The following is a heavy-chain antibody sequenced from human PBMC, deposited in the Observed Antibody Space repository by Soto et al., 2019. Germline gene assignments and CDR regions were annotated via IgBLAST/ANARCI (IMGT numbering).Heavy chain of an antibody. CDR2: IYYSGRT. Sequence: QVQLQESGPGLVKPSETLSLTCTVSGGSISSYYWSWIRQPPGKGLEWIGYIYYSGRTNYNPSLTSLVTISVAPSKNPFALMLTSLTAADSAVCYCASADYRSSWYALGAFVIWRQGTMVTVSS. CDR3: ASADYRSSWYALGAFVI. V-gene: IGHV4-59*01. CDR1: GGSISSYY. D-gene: IGHD6-13*01. J-gene: IGHJ3*02.